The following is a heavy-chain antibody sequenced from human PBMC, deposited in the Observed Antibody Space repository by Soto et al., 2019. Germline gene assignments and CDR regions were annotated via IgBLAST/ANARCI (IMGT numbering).Heavy chain of an antibody. CDR1: GGSFSGYY. CDR3: ARDRIVVVPAAMSYYYYGMDV. V-gene: IGHV4-34*01. J-gene: IGHJ6*02. Sequence: SETLSLTCAVYGGSFSGYYWSWIRQPPGKGLEWIGEINHSGSTNYNPSLKSRVTISVDASKNQLSLKLSSVTAADTAVYYCARDRIVVVPAAMSYYYYGMDVWGQGTTVTVSS. CDR2: INHSGST. D-gene: IGHD2-2*01.